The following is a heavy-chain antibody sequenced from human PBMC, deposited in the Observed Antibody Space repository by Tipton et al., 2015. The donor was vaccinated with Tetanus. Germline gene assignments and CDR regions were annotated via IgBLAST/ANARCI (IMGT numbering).Heavy chain of an antibody. CDR3: AKGKGSGILDWFDP. CDR2: IGGSGTLT. CDR1: GFTFNNYV. Sequence: VQSGPETPCVASGFTFNNYVMIWVRQAPGKGLEFVSTIGGSGTLTWYADSVKGRFTVSRDNSKNTVFLQMSSLRAEDSAIYYCAKGKGSGILDWFDPWGQGALVTVSS. V-gene: IGHV3-23*01. J-gene: IGHJ5*02. D-gene: IGHD2-15*01.